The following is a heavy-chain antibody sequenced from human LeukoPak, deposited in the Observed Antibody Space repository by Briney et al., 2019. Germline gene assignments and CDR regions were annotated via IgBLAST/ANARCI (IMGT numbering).Heavy chain of an antibody. CDR2: IKEDGSET. V-gene: IGHV3-7*04. Sequence: GGSLRLSCAASGFTFSGYWMSWVRQAPGKGLEWVANIKEDGSETCYVDYVKGRFTMSRDNAKKSVFLQMNSLRGEDTAVYYCARGSGWYNEFDYWGQVTLVTVSS. CDR1: GFTFSGYW. J-gene: IGHJ4*02. D-gene: IGHD6-19*01. CDR3: ARGSGWYNEFDY.